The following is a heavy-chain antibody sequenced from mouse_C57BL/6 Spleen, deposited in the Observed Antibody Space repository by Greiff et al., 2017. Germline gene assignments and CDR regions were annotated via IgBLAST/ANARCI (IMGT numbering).Heavy chain of an antibody. CDR3: ARDYGSSYGLYFDV. D-gene: IGHD1-1*01. Sequence: VQLQQSGPGLVKPSQSLSLTCSVTGYSITSGYYWNWIRQFPGNKLEWMGYISYDGSNNYNPSLKNRISITRDTSKNQFFLKLNSVTTEDTATYYCARDYGSSYGLYFDVWGTGTTVTVSS. CDR2: ISYDGSN. J-gene: IGHJ1*03. V-gene: IGHV3-6*01. CDR1: GYSITSGYY.